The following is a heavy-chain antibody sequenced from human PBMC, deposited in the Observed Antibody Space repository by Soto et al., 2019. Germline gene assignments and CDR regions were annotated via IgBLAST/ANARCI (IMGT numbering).Heavy chain of an antibody. CDR2: ISYDGSNK. CDR3: VGGQYYFDY. V-gene: IGHV3-30*03. D-gene: IGHD3-10*01. CDR1: GFPFTTYG. J-gene: IGHJ4*02. Sequence: QVQLVESGGGVVQPGRSLRLSCAASGFPFTTYGMHWVREGPGKGLEWVAVISYDGSNKYYADSVKCRFTISRDNSKHTLYLQMNSRRPEDTALYYCVGGQYYFDYRGQGTLVTVSS.